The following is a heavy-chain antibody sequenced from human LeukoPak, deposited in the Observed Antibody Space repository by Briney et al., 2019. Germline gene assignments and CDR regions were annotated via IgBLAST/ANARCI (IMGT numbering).Heavy chain of an antibody. Sequence: ASVKVSCKASGYTFTDYYMHWVRQAPGQGLEWMGWINPNSGGTNYAQKFQGRVTMTRDTSISTAYMELSRLRSDDTAVYYCARDHSGYSGYVLHYNWFDPWGQGTLVTVSS. J-gene: IGHJ5*02. D-gene: IGHD5-12*01. CDR2: INPNSGGT. CDR1: GYTFTDYY. V-gene: IGHV1-2*02. CDR3: ARDHSGYSGYVLHYNWFDP.